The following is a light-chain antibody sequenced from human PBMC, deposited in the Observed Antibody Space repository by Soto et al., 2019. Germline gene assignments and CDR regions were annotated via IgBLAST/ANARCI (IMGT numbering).Light chain of an antibody. Sequence: EAVMTQSPDTLSVSPGERATLSCRASQSVSSNLAWYQQKLGQAPRLLIYGASTRATGIPARFSGSGSGTEFTLTISSLQSEDFAIYYCQQYNIWPRTFGQGTKVDIK. V-gene: IGKV3-15*01. CDR2: GAS. CDR3: QQYNIWPRT. J-gene: IGKJ1*01. CDR1: QSVSSN.